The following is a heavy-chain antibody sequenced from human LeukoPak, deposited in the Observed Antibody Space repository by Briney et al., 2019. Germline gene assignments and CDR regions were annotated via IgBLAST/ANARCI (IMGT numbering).Heavy chain of an antibody. D-gene: IGHD3-16*01. Sequence: GGSLRLSCAASGFTFSSYSMNWVRQAPGKGLEWVSSISSSSSYIYYADSVKGRFTISRDNAKNSLYLQMNSLRAEDTALYYCAKDSGGSLDAFDIWGQGTMVTVSS. CDR2: ISSSSSYI. CDR3: AKDSGGSLDAFDI. J-gene: IGHJ3*02. V-gene: IGHV3-21*04. CDR1: GFTFSSYS.